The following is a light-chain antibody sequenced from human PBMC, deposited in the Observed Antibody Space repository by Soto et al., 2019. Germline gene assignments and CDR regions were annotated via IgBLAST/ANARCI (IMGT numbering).Light chain of an antibody. Sequence: EIVLTQSPGTLSLSPGERATLSCRASQSVSSSYLAWYQQKPGQAPRLLIYGASTRATGIPDRFSGSGSGTDFTLTSSRLAPDNSGVYYWQQYGSSPPFTFGPGTKVYIK. J-gene: IGKJ3*01. V-gene: IGKV3-20*01. CDR1: QSVSSSY. CDR2: GAS. CDR3: QQYGSSPPFT.